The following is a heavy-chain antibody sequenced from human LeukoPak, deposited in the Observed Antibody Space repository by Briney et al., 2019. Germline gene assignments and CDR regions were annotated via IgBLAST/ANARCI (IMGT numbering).Heavy chain of an antibody. CDR1: GGSFSGYY. CDR2: INYSGST. CDR3: ARGLPYCSSTSCYTRVGWFDP. Sequence: SETLSLTCAVSGGSFSGYYLSWIRQPPGKGLEWVAEINYSGSTNYNPSIKRRVTISVDTSKNQFSLKLSSVTAADTAVYYCARGLPYCSSTSCYTRVGWFDPWGQGTLVTVSS. D-gene: IGHD2-2*02. J-gene: IGHJ5*02. V-gene: IGHV4-34*01.